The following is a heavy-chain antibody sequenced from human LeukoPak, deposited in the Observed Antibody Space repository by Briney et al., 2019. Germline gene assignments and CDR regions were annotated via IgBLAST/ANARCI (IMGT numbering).Heavy chain of an antibody. CDR3: ASIAAAATYYYYGMDV. Sequence: ASETLSLTCTVSGGSISSYYWSWIRQPPGKGLEWIGYIYYSGSTNYNPSLKSRVTISVDTSKNQFSLKLSSVTAADTAVYYCASIAAAATYYYYGMDVWGQGTTVTVSS. CDR2: IYYSGST. J-gene: IGHJ6*02. D-gene: IGHD6-13*01. CDR1: GGSISSYY. V-gene: IGHV4-59*08.